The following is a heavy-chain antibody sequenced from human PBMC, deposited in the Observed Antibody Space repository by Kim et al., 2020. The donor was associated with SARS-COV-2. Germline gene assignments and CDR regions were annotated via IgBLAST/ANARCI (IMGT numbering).Heavy chain of an antibody. J-gene: IGHJ4*02. Sequence: TANYAKKFQGRVTITADESTSTAYMELSSLRSEDTAVYYCARDRGSGLDYWGQGTLVTVSS. V-gene: IGHV1-69*01. CDR2: TA. CDR3: ARDRGSGLDY. D-gene: IGHD6-19*01.